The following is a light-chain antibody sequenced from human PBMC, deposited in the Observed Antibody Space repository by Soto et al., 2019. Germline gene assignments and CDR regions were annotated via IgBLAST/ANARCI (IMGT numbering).Light chain of an antibody. CDR3: QQYNSYST. CDR2: DAS. V-gene: IGKV1-5*01. Sequence: DIKMTQSPSTLSASVGDRVTITYRASQSISSWLAWYQQKPRQAPKLLIYDASSLESGVPSRFSGSGSGTEFTLTISSLQPDDFATYYCQQYNSYSTFGQGTKVDI. CDR1: QSISSW. J-gene: IGKJ1*01.